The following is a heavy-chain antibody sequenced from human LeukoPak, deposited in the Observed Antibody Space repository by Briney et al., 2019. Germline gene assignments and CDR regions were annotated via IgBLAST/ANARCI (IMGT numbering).Heavy chain of an antibody. D-gene: IGHD2-21*02. Sequence: GGSLRLSCAASGFTFSSYAMSWVRQAPGKGLEWVAHINPDGRDTYYVDSVKGRFTISRDNAQNSMYLQMNSLRVEDTAVYYCTSWGDTTAEYFQRWGQGTLVTVSS. V-gene: IGHV3-7*01. CDR2: INPDGRDT. CDR3: TSWGDTTAEYFQR. CDR1: GFTFSSYA. J-gene: IGHJ1*01.